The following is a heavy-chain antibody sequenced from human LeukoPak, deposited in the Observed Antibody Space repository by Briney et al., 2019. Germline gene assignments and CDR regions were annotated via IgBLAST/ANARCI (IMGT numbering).Heavy chain of an antibody. CDR3: ASFDEEMFTTEFDN. D-gene: IGHD1-1*01. CDR1: GFRFSEYF. Sequence: GGSLRLSCAASGFRFSEYFMSWIRQAPGKGPEWVSYIANSESNVYYIDSVKGRFTIFRDNAKNSLYLKMTNLRPEDTAVYYCASFDEEMFTTEFDNWGQGTSVTVTS. CDR2: IANSESNV. J-gene: IGHJ4*02. V-gene: IGHV3-11*01.